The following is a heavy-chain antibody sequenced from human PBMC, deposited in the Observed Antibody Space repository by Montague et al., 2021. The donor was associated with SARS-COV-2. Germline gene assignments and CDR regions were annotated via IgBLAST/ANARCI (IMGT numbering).Heavy chain of an antibody. CDR2: IYVSGST. J-gene: IGHJ4*02. Sequence: SETLSLTCTVSGGSLNNYFWCWIRQPPGKGLEWVGYIYVSGSTKYNPSLQSRVTISVDTARNQISLKLLSVTAADTAFYYCARVDSSGPGEYWGQGILVSVSS. CDR1: GGSLNNYF. V-gene: IGHV4-59*08. CDR3: ARVDSSGPGEY. D-gene: IGHD3-22*01.